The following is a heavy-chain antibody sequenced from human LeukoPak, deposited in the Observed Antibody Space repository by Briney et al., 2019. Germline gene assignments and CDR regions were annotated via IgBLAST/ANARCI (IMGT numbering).Heavy chain of an antibody. CDR3: AKDAYSSGWYVNYYYMDV. CDR2: IRYDGSNK. J-gene: IGHJ6*03. CDR1: GFTFSSYG. V-gene: IGHV3-30*02. D-gene: IGHD6-19*01. Sequence: GGSLRLSCAASGFTFSSYGMHWVRQAPGKGLEGVAFIRYDGSNKYYADSVKGRFTISRDNSKNTLYLQMNSLRAEDTAVYYCAKDAYSSGWYVNYYYMDVWGKGTTVTISS.